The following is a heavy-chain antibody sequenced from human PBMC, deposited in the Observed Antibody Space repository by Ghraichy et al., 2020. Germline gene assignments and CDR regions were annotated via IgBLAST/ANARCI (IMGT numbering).Heavy chain of an antibody. CDR1: GFSFSAAR. J-gene: IGHJ5*02. D-gene: IGHD3-10*01. Sequence: GGSLRLSCAASGFSFSAARVHWVRQAPGKGLEWVGRIKTKSEGGTIDYSAPVKGRFTISRDDSKNTMYLQMNSLQTEDTALYFCITFSSNWFGEYNWFDPWGQGTLVTVSS. V-gene: IGHV3-15*07. CDR2: IKTKSEGGTI. CDR3: ITFSSNWFGEYNWFDP.